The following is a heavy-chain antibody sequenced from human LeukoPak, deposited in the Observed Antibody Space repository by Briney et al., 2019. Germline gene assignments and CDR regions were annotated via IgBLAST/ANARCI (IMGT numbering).Heavy chain of an antibody. Sequence: GESRKISCEASGHTFTNSWIAWVRQKPGKGPEWMGLIYPDGSDTRYNPSFQGQVIISADKSISTAYLQWSSLKASDTAMYYCARSAGHCSDGLCYAYNWFGLWGQGTLVTVSS. V-gene: IGHV5-51*01. CDR2: IYPDGSDT. CDR1: GHTFTNSW. J-gene: IGHJ5*02. D-gene: IGHD2-8*01. CDR3: ARSAGHCSDGLCYAYNWFGL.